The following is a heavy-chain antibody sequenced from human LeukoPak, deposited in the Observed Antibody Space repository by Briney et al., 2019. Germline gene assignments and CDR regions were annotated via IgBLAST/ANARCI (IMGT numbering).Heavy chain of an antibody. CDR1: GFTFSNYN. V-gene: IGHV3-21*01. D-gene: IGHD4-11*01. CDR3: ARELLTYSNHQLGHYMDV. J-gene: IGHJ6*03. CDR2: ISSSSSYI. Sequence: NPGGSLRLPCAASGFTFSNYNMNWVRQAPGKGLEWVSCISSSSSYIYYADSVKGRFTISRENAKNSLYLQMNSLRAEDTALYFCARELLTYSNHQLGHYMDVWGKGTTVTVSS.